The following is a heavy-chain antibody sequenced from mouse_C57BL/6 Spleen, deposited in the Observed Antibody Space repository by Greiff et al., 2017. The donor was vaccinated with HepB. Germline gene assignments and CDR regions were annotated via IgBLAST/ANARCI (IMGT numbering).Heavy chain of an antibody. V-gene: IGHV1-9*01. CDR3: ARYPLLRSSSERAFAY. J-gene: IGHJ3*01. CDR1: GYTFTGYW. CDR2: ILPGSGST. D-gene: IGHD1-2*01. Sequence: QVQLQQSGAELMKPGASVKLSCKATGYTFTGYWIEWVKQRPGHGLEWIGEILPGSGSTNYNEKFKGKATFTADTSSNTAYMQLSSLTTEDSAIYYCARYPLLRSSSERAFAYWGQGTLVTVSA.